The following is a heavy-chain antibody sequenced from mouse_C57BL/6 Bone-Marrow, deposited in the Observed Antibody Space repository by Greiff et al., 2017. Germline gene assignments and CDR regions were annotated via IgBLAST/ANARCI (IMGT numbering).Heavy chain of an antibody. D-gene: IGHD2-3*01. Sequence: EVQLVESGGGLVQPKGSLKLSCAASGFSFNTYAMNWVRQAPGKGLEWVARIRSKSNNYATYYADSVKDRFTISRDDSESMLYLQMNNLKTEDTAMYYCVTRWLGYAMDYWGQGTSVTVSS. V-gene: IGHV10-1*01. CDR3: VTRWLGYAMDY. J-gene: IGHJ4*01. CDR2: IRSKSNNYAT. CDR1: GFSFNTYA.